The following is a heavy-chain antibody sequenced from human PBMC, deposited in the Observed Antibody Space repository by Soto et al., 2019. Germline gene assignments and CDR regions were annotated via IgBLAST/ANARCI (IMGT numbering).Heavy chain of an antibody. V-gene: IGHV4-34*01. Sequence: SSETLALTCAVYGGSFSGYYWSWIRQPPGKGLEWIGEINHSGSTNYNPSLKSRVTISVDTSKNQFSLKLSSVTAADKAVYYCARLLRYYYGSGSYYNGPYYGMDLWGQGTTVTVSS. CDR3: ARLLRYYYGSGSYYNGPYYGMDL. D-gene: IGHD3-10*01. J-gene: IGHJ6*02. CDR1: GGSFSGYY. CDR2: INHSGST.